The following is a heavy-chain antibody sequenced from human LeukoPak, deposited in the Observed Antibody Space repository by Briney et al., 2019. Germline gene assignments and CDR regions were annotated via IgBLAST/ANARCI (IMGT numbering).Heavy chain of an antibody. Sequence: GGSLRLSCAASGFTFSSYWMSWVRQAPGKGLEWVSAISGSGGSTYYADSVKGRFTISRDNSKNTLYLQMNSLRAEDTAVYYCAKDPWSQPLFDPWGQGTLVTVSS. J-gene: IGHJ5*02. D-gene: IGHD1-26*01. V-gene: IGHV3-23*01. CDR1: GFTFSSYW. CDR2: ISGSGGST. CDR3: AKDPWSQPLFDP.